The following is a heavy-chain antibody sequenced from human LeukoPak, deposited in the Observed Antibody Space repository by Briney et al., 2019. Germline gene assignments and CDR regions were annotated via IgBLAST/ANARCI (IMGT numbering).Heavy chain of an antibody. V-gene: IGHV1-18*01. J-gene: IGHJ4*02. D-gene: IGHD6-19*01. Sequence: ASVKVSCKASGYTFGTYDISWVRQAPGQGLEWIGWISGKNGNTNYAQKVQGRVTMTTDTSTSTAYMDLRSLRSDDTALYYCTRGGASSGYDYWGQGTLVTVSS. CDR1: GYTFGTYD. CDR2: ISGKNGNT. CDR3: TRGGASSGYDY.